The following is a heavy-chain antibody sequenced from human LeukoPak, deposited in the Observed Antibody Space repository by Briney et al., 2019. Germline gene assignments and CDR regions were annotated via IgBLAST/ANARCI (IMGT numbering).Heavy chain of an antibody. CDR1: GFTFSSYA. CDR2: ISYDGSNK. V-gene: IGHV3-30-3*01. J-gene: IGHJ4*02. D-gene: IGHD6-19*01. CDR3: ARGFGKIQSSGWSDY. Sequence: SGRSLRLSCAASGFTFSSYAMHWVRQAPGKGLEWVAVISYDGSNKYYADSVKGRFTISRDNSKNTLYLQMNSPRAEDTAVYYCARGFGKIQSSGWSDYWGQGTLVTVSS.